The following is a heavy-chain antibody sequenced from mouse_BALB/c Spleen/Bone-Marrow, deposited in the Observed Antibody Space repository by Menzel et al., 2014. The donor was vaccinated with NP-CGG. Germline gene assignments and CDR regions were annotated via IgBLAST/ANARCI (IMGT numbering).Heavy chain of an antibody. CDR2: SRNKAKYYTT. J-gene: IGHJ3*01. Sequence: VQLKESGGGLVQPGDSLRLSCATSGFTFSDFYMEWVRQPPGKRLEWTAASRNKAKYYTTEYSASVKGRFIVSRDTSQSVLYLQMNALRAEDTAIYYCARDVGYGNYFVYWGQGTLVTVSA. CDR3: ARDVGYGNYFVY. CDR1: GFTFSDFY. D-gene: IGHD2-10*02. V-gene: IGHV7-1*02.